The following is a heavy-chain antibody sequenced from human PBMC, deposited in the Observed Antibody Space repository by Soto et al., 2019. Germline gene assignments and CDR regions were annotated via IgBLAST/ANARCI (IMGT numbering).Heavy chain of an antibody. CDR2: ISDDGTTK. CDR1: GFTFSIYW. CDR3: ARGPPVKSGNHFVGDY. J-gene: IGHJ4*02. Sequence: PGGSLRLSCAASGFTFSIYWFHWVRQTPGKGLVWVSCISDDGTTKTYGDSVKGRFTISRDNAKNTLYLQMSSLEAEDTAVYFCARGPPVKSGNHFVGDYWGQGSLVIVSS. D-gene: IGHD5-12*01. V-gene: IGHV3-74*03.